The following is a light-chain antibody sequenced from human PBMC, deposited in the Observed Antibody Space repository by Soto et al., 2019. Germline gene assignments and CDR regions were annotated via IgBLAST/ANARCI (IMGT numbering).Light chain of an antibody. CDR1: QAVSGY. CDR2: DAS. Sequence: EIVLTQSPATLSLSPGERATLSCRASQAVSGYSAWYPQKPGQAPRLLIFDASNMATGIPARFSVSGSGTDFTLTISSLEPEDFAVYYCQQLSDWPRTFGPGTKVDVK. CDR3: QQLSDWPRT. J-gene: IGKJ3*01. V-gene: IGKV3-11*01.